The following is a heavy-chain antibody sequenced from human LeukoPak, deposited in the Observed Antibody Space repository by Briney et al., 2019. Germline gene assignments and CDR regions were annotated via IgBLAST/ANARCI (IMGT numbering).Heavy chain of an antibody. CDR3: AREPPTTGYFDY. J-gene: IGHJ4*02. V-gene: IGHV1-2*02. D-gene: IGHD4-17*01. CDR1: GYTFTGYY. CDR2: INPNSGGT. Sequence: AASVKVSCKASGYTFTGYYMHWVRQAPGQGLEWMGWINPNSGGTNYAQKFQGRVTMTRDTSISTAYMELSRLRSDDTAVYYCAREPPTTGYFDYWGQGTLVTVSS.